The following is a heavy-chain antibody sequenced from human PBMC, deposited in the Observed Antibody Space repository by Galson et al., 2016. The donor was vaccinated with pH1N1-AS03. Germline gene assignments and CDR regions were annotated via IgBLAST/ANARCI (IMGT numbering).Heavy chain of an antibody. Sequence: QSGAEVKKPGESLKISCKGSGYKFTNYWTGWVRQMPGQGLEWMGSIYPGDSDTRYSPSFQGQVTISADKSISTAYLQWSSLKASDTAMYYFARRVSYTGSYPLDYWGQGTLVTVSS. V-gene: IGHV5-51*01. CDR2: IYPGDSDT. D-gene: IGHD1-26*01. CDR1: GYKFTNYW. J-gene: IGHJ4*02. CDR3: ARRVSYTGSYPLDY.